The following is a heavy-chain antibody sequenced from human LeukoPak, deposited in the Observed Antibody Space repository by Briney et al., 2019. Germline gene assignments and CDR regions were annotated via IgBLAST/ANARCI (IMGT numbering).Heavy chain of an antibody. J-gene: IGHJ6*03. CDR1: GYSFSNFD. Sequence: ASLKVSCKASGYSFSNFDINWVRQAAGQGPEWMGRLDPQSGDTDYVQKFQGRVIMTKNTSINTAYLELRGLTSDDTAVYYCARSRRDYQMDVWGRGTTVTVSS. CDR3: ARSRRDYQMDV. V-gene: IGHV1-8*01. CDR2: LDPQSGDT.